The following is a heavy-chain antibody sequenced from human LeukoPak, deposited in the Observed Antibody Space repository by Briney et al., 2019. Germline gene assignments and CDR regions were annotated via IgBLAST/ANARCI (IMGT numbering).Heavy chain of an antibody. CDR2: IIPMFGTA. V-gene: IGHV1-69*13. D-gene: IGHD2-21*01. CDR1: GGTYSSYA. Sequence: SVKVSCKASGGTYSSYAISWVRQAPGQGLEWMGGIIPMFGTANYAQKFQGRVTITADESTSTAYMELSSLRSEDTAVYYCARDHMANFDYWGQGTLVTVSS. CDR3: ARDHMANFDY. J-gene: IGHJ4*02.